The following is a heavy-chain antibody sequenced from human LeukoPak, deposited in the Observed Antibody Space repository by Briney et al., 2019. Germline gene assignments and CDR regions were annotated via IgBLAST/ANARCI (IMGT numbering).Heavy chain of an antibody. CDR1: GGSFSGYY. CDR3: ARERDYYDSSGYLY. J-gene: IGHJ4*02. D-gene: IGHD3-22*01. V-gene: IGHV4-34*01. CDR2: INHSGST. Sequence: SETLSLTCAVYGGSFSGYYWSWIRQPPGKGLEWIGEINHSGSTNYNPSLKSRVTISVDTSKNQFSLKLSSVTAADTAVYYCARERDYYDSSGYLYWGQGTLVTVSS.